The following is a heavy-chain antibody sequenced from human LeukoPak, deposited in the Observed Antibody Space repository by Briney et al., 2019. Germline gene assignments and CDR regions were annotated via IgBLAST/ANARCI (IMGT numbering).Heavy chain of an antibody. Sequence: KASETLSLTCTVSGGSISSYYWGWIRQPPGKGLEWIGYIYYSGSTNYNPSLKSRVTISVDTSKNQFSLKLSSVTAADTAVYYCARVGTSSSWYYYYYYMDVWGKGTTVTISS. D-gene: IGHD6-13*01. CDR1: GGSISSYY. J-gene: IGHJ6*03. CDR3: ARVGTSSSWYYYYYYMDV. V-gene: IGHV4-59*01. CDR2: IYYSGST.